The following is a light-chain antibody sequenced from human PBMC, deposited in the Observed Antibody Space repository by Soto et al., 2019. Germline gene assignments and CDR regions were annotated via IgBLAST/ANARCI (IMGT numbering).Light chain of an antibody. V-gene: IGKV1-5*03. CDR2: KAS. Sequence: DIQMTQSPSTLPASVGDRVTITCRASQTSGDWLAWYQQKPGKVPKLLIYKASTLEGGVPSRFSGSGSGTEFTLTISSLQPDDFATYYCQQSHFYWTFGQGTKVEIK. CDR1: QTSGDW. CDR3: QQSHFYWT. J-gene: IGKJ1*01.